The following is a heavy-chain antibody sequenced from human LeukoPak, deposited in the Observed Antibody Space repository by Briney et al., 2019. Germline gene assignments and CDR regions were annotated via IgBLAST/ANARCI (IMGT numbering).Heavy chain of an antibody. CDR1: GFTFSSYA. CDR3: ARSYSSSWPIDY. CDR2: ISYDGSNK. Sequence: GGSLRLSCETSGFTFSSYAMHWVRQAPGKGQEWVAVISYDGSNKYYADSVKGRFTISRDNSKNTLYLQMNSLRAEDTAVYYCARSYSSSWPIDYWGQGTLVTVSS. D-gene: IGHD6-13*01. V-gene: IGHV3-30*04. J-gene: IGHJ4*02.